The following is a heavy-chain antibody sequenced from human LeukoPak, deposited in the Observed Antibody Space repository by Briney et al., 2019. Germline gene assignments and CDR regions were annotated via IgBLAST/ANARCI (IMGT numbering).Heavy chain of an antibody. Sequence: SETLSLTCTVSGGSISSSSYYWGWIRQPPGKGLEWIGYIYYSGSTNYNPSLKSRVTISVDTSKNQFSLKLSSVTAADTAVYYCARVGDYEPYYYYMDVWGKGTTVTVSS. V-gene: IGHV4-61*05. CDR2: IYYSGST. J-gene: IGHJ6*03. D-gene: IGHD4-17*01. CDR3: ARVGDYEPYYYYMDV. CDR1: GGSISSSSYY.